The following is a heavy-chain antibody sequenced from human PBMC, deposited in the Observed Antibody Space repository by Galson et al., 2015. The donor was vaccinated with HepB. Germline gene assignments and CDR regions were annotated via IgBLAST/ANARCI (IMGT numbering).Heavy chain of an antibody. J-gene: IGHJ4*02. Sequence: SLRLSCAASGFTFGRYWMDWVRQAPGKGLEFVAKIKDDGSQKYYVDSVKGRFTISRDNAKNSLYLQLNSLSAEDTAMYYCARDDGARSIDYWGQGTLVTASS. CDR1: GFTFGRYW. CDR3: ARDDGARSIDY. D-gene: IGHD3-16*01. CDR2: IKDDGSQK. V-gene: IGHV3-7*01.